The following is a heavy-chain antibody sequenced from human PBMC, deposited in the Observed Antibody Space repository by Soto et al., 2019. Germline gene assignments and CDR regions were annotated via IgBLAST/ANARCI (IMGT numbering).Heavy chain of an antibody. CDR3: ARVGETNGYYYFNY. Sequence: SETLSLTCAVSGGSISVGGYPWSWIRQPPGKGLEWIGYIYQSGSTYYNPSLKSRVTISLDRSKNQFSLMLNSVTAADTAVYYCARVGETNGYYYFNYWGQGTRITFSS. V-gene: IGHV4-30-2*01. CDR1: GGSISVGGYP. D-gene: IGHD2-8*01. J-gene: IGHJ4*02. CDR2: IYQSGST.